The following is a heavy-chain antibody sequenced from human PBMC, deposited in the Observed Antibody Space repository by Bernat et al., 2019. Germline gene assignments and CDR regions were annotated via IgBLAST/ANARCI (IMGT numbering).Heavy chain of an antibody. CDR3: VSELGPRNFDH. J-gene: IGHJ4*02. V-gene: IGHV3-30-3*01. CDR2: ISYHGAYT. D-gene: IGHD6-6*01. CDR1: GFTFSSHA. Sequence: QVQLAESGGGVVQPGGSLRLSCAASGFTFSSHAMHWVRQAPGKGLEWVAFISYHGAYTFYTDSVKGRFTISRDNSKNMLYLQMNSLWAEDTALYYCVSELGPRNFDHWGQGILVTVSS.